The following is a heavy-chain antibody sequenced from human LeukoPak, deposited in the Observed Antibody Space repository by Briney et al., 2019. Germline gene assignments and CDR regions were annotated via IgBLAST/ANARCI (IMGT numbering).Heavy chain of an antibody. CDR3: ARRLGAGGAFDI. V-gene: IGHV4-34*01. CDR1: GGSFSGYY. D-gene: IGHD1-26*01. Sequence: SETLSLTCAVYGGSFSGYYWSCIRQPPGKGLEWIGEINHSGSTNDNPSLKSRVTISVDTSKNQFSLKLSSVTAADTAVYYCARRLGAGGAFDIWGQGTMVTVSS. CDR2: INHSGST. J-gene: IGHJ3*02.